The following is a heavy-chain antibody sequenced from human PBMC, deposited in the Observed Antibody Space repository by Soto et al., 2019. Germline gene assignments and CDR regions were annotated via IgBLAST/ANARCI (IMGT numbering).Heavy chain of an antibody. J-gene: IGHJ4*01. CDR2: INPSGDST. D-gene: IGHD7-27*01. V-gene: IGHV1-46*01. CDR3: ARDDWGPDY. Sequence: VASVNVSFKTSGHTFPSYNVHWVRHAPGQGLEWMGIINPSGDSTTSAQKFQGRVSMTRDSSTTTVYMELSSLRSEDTAVYYCARDDWGPDYWGHGTLVTVSS. CDR1: GHTFPSYN.